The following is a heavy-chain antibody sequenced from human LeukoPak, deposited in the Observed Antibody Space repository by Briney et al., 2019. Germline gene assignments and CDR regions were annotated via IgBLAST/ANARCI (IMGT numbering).Heavy chain of an antibody. Sequence: GGSLRLSCAASGFTVSSNYMSWVRQAPGKGLEWVSVIYSGGSTYYADSVKGRFTISRDNSKNTLYLQMNGLRAEDTAVYYCARATISPFDYWGQGTLVTVSS. CDR1: GFTVSSNY. CDR3: ARATISPFDY. V-gene: IGHV3-66*01. CDR2: IYSGGST. D-gene: IGHD5-24*01. J-gene: IGHJ4*02.